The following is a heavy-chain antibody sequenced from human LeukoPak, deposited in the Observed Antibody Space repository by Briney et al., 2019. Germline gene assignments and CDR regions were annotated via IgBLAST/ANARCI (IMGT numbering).Heavy chain of an antibody. D-gene: IGHD1-1*01. CDR2: SSVYNGNT. CDR3: AKGRRVDADDHFDY. V-gene: IGHV1-18*01. CDR1: GYTFMSYG. Sequence: ASVKVSCKASGYTFMSYGIHWVRQAPGQGLEWMGWSSVYNGNTNYAQKFQGRVTMTTDTTTSTAYMELRTLISDDTAVYYCAKGRRVDADDHFDYWGQGTPVTVSS. J-gene: IGHJ4*02.